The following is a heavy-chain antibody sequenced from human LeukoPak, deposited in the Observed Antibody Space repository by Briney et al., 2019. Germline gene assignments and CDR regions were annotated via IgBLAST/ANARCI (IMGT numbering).Heavy chain of an antibody. J-gene: IGHJ4*02. CDR2: IYHSGST. CDR3: ARGPGLFDY. CDR1: GYSISSGYY. V-gene: IGHV4-38-2*02. D-gene: IGHD1-14*01. Sequence: SETLSLTCTVSGYSISSGYYWDWIRQPPGKGLEWIGSIYHSGSTYYNPSLKSRVTISVDTSKNQFSLELSSVTAADTAVYYCARGPGLFDYWGQGTLVTVSS.